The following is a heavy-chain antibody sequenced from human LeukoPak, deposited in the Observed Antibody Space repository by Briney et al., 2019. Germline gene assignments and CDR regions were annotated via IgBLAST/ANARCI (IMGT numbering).Heavy chain of an antibody. V-gene: IGHV4-34*01. J-gene: IGHJ5*02. CDR3: ARGEEGGYTYGYWFDP. Sequence: SETLSLTCAVYGDSFSAYCWRWLRQPPGKGLEWVGDINNSGSTNYNPSLKSRVTISLDTSKTQFSLKLSSVAAADTAVYYCARGEEGGYTYGYWFDPWGQGTLVTVSS. CDR1: GDSFSAYC. D-gene: IGHD5-18*01. CDR2: INNSGST.